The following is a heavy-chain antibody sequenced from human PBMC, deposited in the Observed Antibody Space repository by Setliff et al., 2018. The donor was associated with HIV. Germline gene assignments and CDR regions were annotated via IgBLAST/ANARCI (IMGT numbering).Heavy chain of an antibody. CDR2: FDPQDGET. D-gene: IGHD1-26*01. CDR1: GYTLTEVS. J-gene: IGHJ5*02. V-gene: IGHV1-24*01. Sequence: ASVKVSCKVSGYTLTEVSMHWVRQAPKKGLEWMGYFDPQDGETVYAQKFQGRVTLTEDTSTGTAYMELRTLRSDDTAVYYCVLASIVSTARWNHWGRGTLVTVSS. CDR3: VLASIVSTARWNH.